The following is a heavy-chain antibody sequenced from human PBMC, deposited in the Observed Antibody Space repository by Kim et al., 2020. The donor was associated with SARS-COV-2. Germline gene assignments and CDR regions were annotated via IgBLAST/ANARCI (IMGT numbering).Heavy chain of an antibody. CDR3: ARDWNPAYYASSGYDSSLYFQH. Sequence: ASVKVSCKASGYTFTGYYMHWVRQAPGQGLEWMGRINPNSGGTNYAQKFQGRVTMTRDTSISTAYMELSRLRSDDTAVYYCARDWNPAYYASSGYDSSLYFQHWGQGTLVTVSS. V-gene: IGHV1-2*06. CDR2: INPNSGGT. J-gene: IGHJ1*01. D-gene: IGHD3-22*01. CDR1: GYTFTGYY.